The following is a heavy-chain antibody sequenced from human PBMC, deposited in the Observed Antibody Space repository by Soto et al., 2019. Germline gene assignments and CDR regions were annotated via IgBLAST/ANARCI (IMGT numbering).Heavy chain of an antibody. CDR2: ISGSGGST. V-gene: IGHV3-23*01. D-gene: IGHD3-10*01. J-gene: IGHJ4*02. Sequence: EVQLLESGGGLVQPGGSLRLSCAASGFTFSSYAMSWVRQAPGKGLEWVSAISGSGGSTYYADSVKGRYTISRDNSKNTLYLQMNSLRAEDTAVYYCATLPYYSGSGKWGQGTLVTVSS. CDR1: GFTFSSYA. CDR3: ATLPYYSGSGK.